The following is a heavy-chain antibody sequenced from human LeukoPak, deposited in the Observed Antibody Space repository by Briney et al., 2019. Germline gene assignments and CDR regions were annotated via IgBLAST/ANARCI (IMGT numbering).Heavy chain of an antibody. D-gene: IGHD4/OR15-4a*01. J-gene: IGHJ4*02. Sequence: HPGGSLRLSCAASGFTFSSYSMNWVRQAPGKGLEWVSYISSSSSTIYYADSVKGRFTISRDTAKNSLYLQMNSLRAEDTAVYYCARDGAQDCFDYWGQGTLVTVSS. CDR1: GFTFSSYS. V-gene: IGHV3-48*01. CDR3: ARDGAQDCFDY. CDR2: ISSSSSTI.